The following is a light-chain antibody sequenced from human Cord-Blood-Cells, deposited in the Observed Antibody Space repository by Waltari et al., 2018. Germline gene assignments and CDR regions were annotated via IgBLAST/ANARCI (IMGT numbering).Light chain of an antibody. V-gene: IGLV2-11*01. Sequence: QSALTQPRSVSGSPGQSVTISCTGTSSDVGGYNYVYGYQQHPGKAPKLMIYDVSKRPSGVPDCFSGSKAGNTASLTISGLQAEDEADYYCCSYAGSYTVVFGGGTKLTVL. CDR1: SSDVGGYNY. J-gene: IGLJ2*01. CDR2: DVS. CDR3: CSYAGSYTVV.